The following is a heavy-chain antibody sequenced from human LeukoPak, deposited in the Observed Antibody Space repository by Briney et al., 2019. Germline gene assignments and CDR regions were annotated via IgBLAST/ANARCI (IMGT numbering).Heavy chain of an antibody. CDR3: ASLQPLGGNYFDY. J-gene: IGHJ4*02. CDR1: AGSMSSYI. D-gene: IGHD4-23*01. CDR2: IYYSGRT. Sequence: SATLSLTCTVCAGSMSSYIWSWLRQPRGKGQEWVGHIYYSGRTRYNHSLRSRVTISVDTSKYQFSLKLTSVSAADTAIYYCASLQPLGGNYFDYWGQGALVTVSS. V-gene: IGHV4-59*08.